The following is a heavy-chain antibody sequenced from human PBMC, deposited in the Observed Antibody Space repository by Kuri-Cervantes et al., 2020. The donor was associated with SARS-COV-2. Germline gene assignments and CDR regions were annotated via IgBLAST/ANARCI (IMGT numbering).Heavy chain of an antibody. D-gene: IGHD3-3*01. CDR1: GVSVTSGTYY. J-gene: IGHJ6*03. V-gene: IGHV4-61*10. CDR3: ARVGDGWEWSHEVGYYYYYYMDV. CDR2: IYYSGST. Sequence: SQTLSLTCAVSGVSVTSGTYYWAWIRQPAGKGLEWIGHIYYSGSTNYNPSLKSRVTISVDTSKNQFSLKLSSVPAADTAVYYCARVGDGWEWSHEVGYYYYYYMDVWGKGTTVTVSS.